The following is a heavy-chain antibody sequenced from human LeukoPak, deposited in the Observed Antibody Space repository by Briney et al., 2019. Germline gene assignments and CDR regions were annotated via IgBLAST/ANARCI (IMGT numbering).Heavy chain of an antibody. J-gene: IGHJ4*02. Sequence: SETLSLTCAVSGYSISSGYYRGWIRQPPGKGLEWIGSIYHSGSTYYNPSLKSRITISVDTSKNQFSLKLSSVTAADTAVYYCARESPQTGIAAAGTSHFDYWGQGTLVTVSS. CDR2: IYHSGST. D-gene: IGHD6-13*01. CDR3: ARESPQTGIAAAGTSHFDY. CDR1: GYSISSGYY. V-gene: IGHV4-38-2*02.